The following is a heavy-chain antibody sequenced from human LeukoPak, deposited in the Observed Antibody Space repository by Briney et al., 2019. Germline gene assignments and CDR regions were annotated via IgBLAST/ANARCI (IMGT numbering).Heavy chain of an antibody. Sequence: ASVKVSCKASGCTHTSSSVQWVGQARAQRLEWIGWIVVGSGNTNYAQKFQERVTITRDMSTSTAYMELSSLRSEDTAVYYCAADPYDYGDYVLGYWGQGTLVTVSS. D-gene: IGHD4-17*01. CDR2: IVVGSGNT. CDR3: AADPYDYGDYVLGY. V-gene: IGHV1-58*01. J-gene: IGHJ4*02. CDR1: GCTHTSSS.